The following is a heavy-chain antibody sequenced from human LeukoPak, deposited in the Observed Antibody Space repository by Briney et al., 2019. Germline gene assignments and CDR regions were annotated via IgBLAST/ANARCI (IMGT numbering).Heavy chain of an antibody. V-gene: IGHV1-18*01. CDR3: ARVVYCRGGSCYRENDY. D-gene: IGHD2-15*01. Sequence: ASVKVSCKASGYTFTSYGISWVRQAPGQRLEWMGWISAYNGNTNYAQKLQGRVTMTTDTSTSTAYMELRSLRSDDTAVYYCARVVYCRGGSCYRENDYWGQGTLVTVSS. CDR1: GYTFTSYG. J-gene: IGHJ4*02. CDR2: ISAYNGNT.